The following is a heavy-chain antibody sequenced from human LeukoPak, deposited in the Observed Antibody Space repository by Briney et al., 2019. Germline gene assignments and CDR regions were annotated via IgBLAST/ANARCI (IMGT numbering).Heavy chain of an antibody. CDR3: ARVFSSGWFDAFDI. D-gene: IGHD6-13*01. J-gene: IGHJ3*02. CDR2: INPNSGGT. CDR1: GYTFTGYY. V-gene: IGHV1-2*02. Sequence: ASVTVSCKASGYTFTGYYMHWVRQAPGQGLEWMGWINPNSGGTNYVQVFQGRVTMTRDTSISTAYMELSRLRSDDTAVYYCARVFSSGWFDAFDIWGQGTMVTVSS.